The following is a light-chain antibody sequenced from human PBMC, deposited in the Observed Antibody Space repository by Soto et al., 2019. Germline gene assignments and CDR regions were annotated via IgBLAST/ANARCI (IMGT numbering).Light chain of an antibody. CDR2: EVT. CDR1: SSDVGGYNY. J-gene: IGLJ1*01. CDR3: SSYTSSSTRV. V-gene: IGLV2-14*01. Sequence: QSVLTQPASVSGSPGQSITISCTGTSSDVGGYNYVSWYQQHPGIAPKLMIYEVTNRPSGVSSRLSGSKSGNTASLTISGLQAEDEADYYCSSYTSSSTRVFGTGTKVTVL.